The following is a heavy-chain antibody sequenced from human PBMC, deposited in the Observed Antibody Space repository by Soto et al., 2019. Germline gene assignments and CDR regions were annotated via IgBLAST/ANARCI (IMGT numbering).Heavy chain of an antibody. CDR1: GFTFSSYS. Sequence: PGGSLRLSCAASGFTFSSYSMNWVRQAPGKGLEWVSSISSSSSYIYYADSVKGRFTISRDNAKNSLYLQMNSLRAEDTAVYYCARSRGQWLVFDYWGQGTLVTVSS. V-gene: IGHV3-21*01. CDR2: ISSSSSYI. CDR3: ARSRGQWLVFDY. D-gene: IGHD6-19*01. J-gene: IGHJ4*02.